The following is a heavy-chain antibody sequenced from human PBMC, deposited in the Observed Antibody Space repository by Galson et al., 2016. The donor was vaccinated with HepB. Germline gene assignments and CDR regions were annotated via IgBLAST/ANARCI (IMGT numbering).Heavy chain of an antibody. Sequence: SLRLSCAASAFTFSDYTMIWVRQAPGKGLGWVATISGTSGDIYYVDSVKGRFTISRDNAKNSLYLQMNSLSAEDTAVYYCARAKLGNPCDFGGHGTLVTVSA. CDR2: ISGTSGDI. D-gene: IGHD1-26*01. CDR3: ARAKLGNPCDF. V-gene: IGHV3-21*01. J-gene: IGHJ4*01. CDR1: AFTFSDYT.